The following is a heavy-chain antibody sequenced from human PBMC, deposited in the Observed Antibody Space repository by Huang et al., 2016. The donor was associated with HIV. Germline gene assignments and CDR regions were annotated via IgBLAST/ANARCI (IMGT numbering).Heavy chain of an antibody. D-gene: IGHD6-19*01. J-gene: IGHJ4*02. CDR1: GGSFSGYY. CDR3: AREKAADSAWYGVYYFDY. V-gene: IGHV4-34*01. Sequence: QVQLRQWGAGLVKPSETLSLTCAVHGGSFSGYYWTWLRQSPGKGLEWNGEINHIGKTNYQPSLKSRVTISKDTAKNQFSLQLTSVSAAGTCVYFCAREKAADSAWYGVYYFDYWGEGALVTVTS. CDR2: INHIGKT.